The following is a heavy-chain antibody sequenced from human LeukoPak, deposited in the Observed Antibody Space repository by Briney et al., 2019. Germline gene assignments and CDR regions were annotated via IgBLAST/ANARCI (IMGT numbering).Heavy chain of an antibody. Sequence: GRSLRLSCAASGFTFDNYAMHWVRQAPGKGLEWVSGISWNSGSIGYADSVKGRFTISRDNAKNSLYLQMNSLRAEDTALYYCAKAVTRYSSGWYGVFDYWGQGTLVTVSS. D-gene: IGHD6-19*01. CDR3: AKAVTRYSSGWYGVFDY. J-gene: IGHJ4*02. CDR1: GFTFDNYA. CDR2: ISWNSGSI. V-gene: IGHV3-9*01.